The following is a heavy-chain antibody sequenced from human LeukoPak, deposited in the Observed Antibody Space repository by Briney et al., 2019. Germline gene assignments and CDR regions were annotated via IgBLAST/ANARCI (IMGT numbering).Heavy chain of an antibody. CDR3: ARRCSSTSQGDAFDI. J-gene: IGHJ3*02. V-gene: IGHV4-4*07. CDR2: IYASGST. CDR1: GGSISTNY. Sequence: SETLSLTCSVSGGSISTNYWSWIRQPAGKGLEWIGRIYASGSTNYNPSLKSRVTMSVDTSKNQFSLKLSSVTAADTAVYYCARRCSSTSQGDAFDIWGQGTLVTVSS. D-gene: IGHD2-2*01.